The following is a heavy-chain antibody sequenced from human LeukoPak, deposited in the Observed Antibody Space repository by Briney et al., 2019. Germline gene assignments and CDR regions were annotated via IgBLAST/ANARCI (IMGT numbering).Heavy chain of an antibody. D-gene: IGHD3-9*01. CDR2: INHSEIT. Sequence: SETLSLTCAVYGGSFSGYHWSWIRQPPGKGLEWIGEINHSEITNYNPSLKSRVTISVDTSKNQFSLKLSSVTAADTAVYYCARAVTYHDVLTGYYRDYFDYWGQGILVTVSS. V-gene: IGHV4-34*01. CDR3: ARAVTYHDVLTGYYRDYFDY. J-gene: IGHJ4*02. CDR1: GGSFSGYH.